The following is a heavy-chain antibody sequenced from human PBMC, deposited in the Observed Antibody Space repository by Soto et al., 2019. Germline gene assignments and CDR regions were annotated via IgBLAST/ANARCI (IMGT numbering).Heavy chain of an antibody. D-gene: IGHD3-16*01. J-gene: IGHJ5*02. CDR1: GGSVSNDNFY. Sequence: KPSETLSLTCTVSGGSVSNDNFYWSWIRQPPGKGLEWIGYVHSSGITNYNPSLKRRVTISVDTSRNQFPLRLSSVTAADTAVYYCARGLTMGQLPSHFDHWGQGTLVTAPQ. CDR2: VHSSGIT. CDR3: ARGLTMGQLPSHFDH. V-gene: IGHV4-61*01.